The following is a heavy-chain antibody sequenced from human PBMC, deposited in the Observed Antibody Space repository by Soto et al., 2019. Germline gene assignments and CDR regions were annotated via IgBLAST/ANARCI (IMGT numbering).Heavy chain of an antibody. V-gene: IGHV2-5*02. CDR1: GFSLSTSGVG. Sequence: QITLKESGPTLVKPTQTLTLTCTFSGFSLSTSGVGVGWIRQPPGKALEWLALIYWDDDKRYSPSLKSRLTITKDTSKNPVVLTMTNMDPVDTATYYCANTQGLLWFGIGGDVWGQGTTVTVSS. D-gene: IGHD3-10*01. CDR3: ANTQGLLWFGIGGDV. J-gene: IGHJ6*02. CDR2: IYWDDDK.